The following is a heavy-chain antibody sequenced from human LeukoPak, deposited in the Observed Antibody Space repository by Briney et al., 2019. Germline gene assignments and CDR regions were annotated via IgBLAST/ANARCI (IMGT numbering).Heavy chain of an antibody. D-gene: IGHD5-24*01. V-gene: IGHV3-21*01. J-gene: IGHJ4*02. CDR3: ARDAYNPYDY. CDR2: ITSSGTDM. CDR1: GFTFSTYY. Sequence: GGSLRLSCVASGFTFSTYYMHWVRQAPGKGLEWVSCITSSGTDMYYADSVRGRFTISRDNAKNSLYLEINSLRVEDTAVYYCARDAYNPYDYWGQGTLVTVSS.